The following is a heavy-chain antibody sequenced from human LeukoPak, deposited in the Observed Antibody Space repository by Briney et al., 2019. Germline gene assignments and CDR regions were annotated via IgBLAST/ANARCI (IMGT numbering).Heavy chain of an antibody. CDR3: ARERQNKDFWSGGDY. CDR1: GFTFSNYW. Sequence: TGGSLRLSCVASGFTFSNYWMSWVRQAPGKGLEWVANIKQDGSEIYYVGSVKGRFTISRDNAKTSLYLQMNTLRPEDTAVYYCARERQNKDFWSGGDYWGQGTLVTVSS. V-gene: IGHV3-7*01. J-gene: IGHJ4*02. CDR2: IKQDGSEI. D-gene: IGHD3-3*01.